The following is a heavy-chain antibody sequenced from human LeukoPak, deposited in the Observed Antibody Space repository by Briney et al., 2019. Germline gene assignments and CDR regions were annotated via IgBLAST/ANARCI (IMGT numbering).Heavy chain of an antibody. CDR3: ASSRRYYYGSSGYYAFDI. J-gene: IGHJ3*02. Sequence: SETLSLTCTVSGGSISSGDYYWSWIRRPPGKGLEWIGYIYYSGSTYYNPSLKSRVTISVDTSKLHFSLKLSSVTAADTALYYCASSRRYYYGSSGYYAFDIWGQGTMVTVSS. CDR1: GGSISSGDYY. V-gene: IGHV4-30-4*08. D-gene: IGHD3-22*01. CDR2: IYYSGST.